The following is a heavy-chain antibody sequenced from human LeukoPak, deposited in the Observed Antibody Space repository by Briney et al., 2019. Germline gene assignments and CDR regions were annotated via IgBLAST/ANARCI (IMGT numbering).Heavy chain of an antibody. J-gene: IGHJ4*02. Sequence: SETLSLTCAVSGGSISTYYWSWIRQPPGKGLEWIGHIYYTGNTNYNPSLKSRVTISLDTSKNQFSLKLTSVTAADTAVYYCAREPYCSRGSCYGLDYWGQGTLVTVSA. CDR1: GGSISTYY. CDR2: IYYTGNT. CDR3: AREPYCSRGSCYGLDY. V-gene: IGHV4-59*12. D-gene: IGHD2-15*01.